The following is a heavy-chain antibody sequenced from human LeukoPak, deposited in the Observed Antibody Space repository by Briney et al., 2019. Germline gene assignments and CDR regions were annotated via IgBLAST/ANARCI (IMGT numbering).Heavy chain of an antibody. CDR3: ARHRGSGYPYFDY. J-gene: IGHJ4*02. D-gene: IGHD3-22*01. V-gene: IGHV4-59*01. CDR1: GRSINKYY. Sequence: SETLSLTCTVSGRSINKYYGSWIRHPPGKGLVCIGYIYYSGSTNYNPSLKSRLTLSVDTSQNQFALKVSSLTAADTAVYYCARHRGSGYPYFDYWGQGTLVAVSS. CDR2: IYYSGST.